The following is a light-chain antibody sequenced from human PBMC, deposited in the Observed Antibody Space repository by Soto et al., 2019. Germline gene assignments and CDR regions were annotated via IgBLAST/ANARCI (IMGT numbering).Light chain of an antibody. J-gene: IGKJ1*01. Sequence: EIVLTQSPGTLSLSPGERATLSCRTSRSVTTFLAWYQQRPGQAPRLLISEASNRAAGIPARFRGSGSGTDFTLTISSLEPEDFAVYYCQQSHNWPRTFGQGTNVDIK. CDR3: QQSHNWPRT. V-gene: IGKV3-11*01. CDR2: EAS. CDR1: RSVTTF.